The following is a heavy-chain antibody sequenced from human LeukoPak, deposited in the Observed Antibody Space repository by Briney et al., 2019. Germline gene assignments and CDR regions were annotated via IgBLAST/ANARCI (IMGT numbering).Heavy chain of an antibody. CDR3: ARDRRRIVVVPANRGAAFDI. Sequence: PGGSLRLSCAASGFTFSSYSMNWVRQAPGKGLELVSSISSSSSYIYYEDPVKSPFTISRDNAKNALYLQMYSLRAEDTAVYYCARDRRRIVVVPANRGAAFDIWGQGTMVTVSS. CDR2: ISSSSSYI. V-gene: IGHV3-21*01. CDR1: GFTFSSYS. J-gene: IGHJ3*02. D-gene: IGHD2-2*01.